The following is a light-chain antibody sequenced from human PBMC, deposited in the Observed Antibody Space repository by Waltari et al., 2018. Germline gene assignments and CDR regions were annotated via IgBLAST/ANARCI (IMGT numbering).Light chain of an antibody. CDR1: SDINVGDFN. CDR2: YNSDSEK. CDR3: MFWPSNVWV. J-gene: IGLJ3*02. V-gene: IGLV5-37*01. Sequence: QPVLTQPPSSSASPGESARLTCTLPSDINVGDFNIYWYQQKPGSPPRFLLYYNSDSEKAQGSGVPSRFSGSKDASANAGILLISGLQSEDGADYYCMFWPSNVWVFGGGTKLTVL.